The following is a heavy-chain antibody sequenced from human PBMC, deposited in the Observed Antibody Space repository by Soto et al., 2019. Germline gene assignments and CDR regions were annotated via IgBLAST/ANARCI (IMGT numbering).Heavy chain of an antibody. CDR3: ARVCGGGSCYYAFDI. V-gene: IGHV1-18*01. CDR2: IGAYNGVT. J-gene: IGHJ3*02. D-gene: IGHD2-15*01. CDR1: GYTFTNYG. Sequence: ASVKVSCKASGYTFTNYGLTWVRQAPGQGLEWMGWIGAYNGVTNYAQKLQGRITMTTDTSTSTAYMELRSLRSDDAAVYYCARVCGGGSCYYAFDIWGQGTMVTVSS.